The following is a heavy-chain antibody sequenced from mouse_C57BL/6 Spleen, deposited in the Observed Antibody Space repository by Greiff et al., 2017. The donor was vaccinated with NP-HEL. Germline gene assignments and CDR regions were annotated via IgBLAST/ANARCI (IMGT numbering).Heavy chain of an antibody. D-gene: IGHD1-1*01. J-gene: IGHJ1*03. CDR2: IYPGDGDT. V-gene: IGHV1-82*01. CDR3: ARDFYGVTTVGGCFDV. Sequence: QVQLQQSGPELVKPGASVKISCKASGYAFSSSWMNWVKQRPGQGLEWIGRIYPGDGDTNYTGTFKGKATLTADQSSSTAYMQLRRLTSEDSAVYVCARDFYGVTTVGGCFDVWGTGTTVTVSS. CDR1: GYAFSSSW.